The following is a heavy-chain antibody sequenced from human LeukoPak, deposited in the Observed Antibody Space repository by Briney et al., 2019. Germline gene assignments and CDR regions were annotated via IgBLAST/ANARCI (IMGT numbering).Heavy chain of an antibody. CDR3: ARVASGSYYNGLLDY. V-gene: IGHV3-7*01. CDR2: INQDESEK. CDR1: RFTFRSYW. D-gene: IGHD3-10*01. J-gene: IGHJ4*02. Sequence: GGSLRLSCAASRFTFRSYWMSWVRQAPGKGLEWVANINQDESEKSYVDSARGRFTISRDNAKNAVYLQMHSLRAEDTSVYYCARVASGSYYNGLLDYWGQGTLVTVSS.